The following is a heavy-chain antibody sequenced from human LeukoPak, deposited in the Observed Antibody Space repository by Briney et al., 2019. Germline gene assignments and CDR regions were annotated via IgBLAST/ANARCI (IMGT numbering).Heavy chain of an antibody. CDR1: GFTFSSYS. CDR2: IGSSSSYI. Sequence: GGSLRLSCAASGFTFSSYSMNWVRQAPGKGLEWVSSIGSSSSYIYYADSVKGRFTISRDNAKNSLYLQMNSLRAEDTAVYYCVRDHVLLWFGELSQHFDYWGQGTLVTVSS. V-gene: IGHV3-21*01. CDR3: VRDHVLLWFGELSQHFDY. J-gene: IGHJ4*02. D-gene: IGHD3-10*01.